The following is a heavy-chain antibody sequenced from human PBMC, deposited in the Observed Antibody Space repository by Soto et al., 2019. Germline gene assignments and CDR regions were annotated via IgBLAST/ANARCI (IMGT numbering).Heavy chain of an antibody. Sequence: GGSLRLSCAASGFTFSSYAMSWVRQAPGKGLEWVSAISGSGGSTYYTDSVKGRFTISRDNSKNTLYLQMNSLSTEDTTVYYCAKIVKYYYDSSGYYYFDYWGQGTLVTVSS. V-gene: IGHV3-23*01. J-gene: IGHJ4*02. CDR1: GFTFSSYA. CDR3: AKIVKYYYDSSGYYYFDY. CDR2: ISGSGGST. D-gene: IGHD3-22*01.